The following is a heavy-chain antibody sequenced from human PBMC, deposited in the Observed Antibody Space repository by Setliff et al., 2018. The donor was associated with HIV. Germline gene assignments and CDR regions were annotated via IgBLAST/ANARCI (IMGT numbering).Heavy chain of an antibody. CDR3: AKEFEDLSGAY. J-gene: IGHJ4*02. CDR1: GFSIDDYA. CDR2: IWFDGNRK. Sequence: PGGSLRLSCTASGFSIDDYAMNWFRQAPGKGLEWVAIIWFDGNRKYYADSVKGRFTISRDNSKNTLYLQMNSLRAEDTATYYCAKEFEDLSGAYWGQGTLVTVSS. V-gene: IGHV3-30*02. D-gene: IGHD3-10*01.